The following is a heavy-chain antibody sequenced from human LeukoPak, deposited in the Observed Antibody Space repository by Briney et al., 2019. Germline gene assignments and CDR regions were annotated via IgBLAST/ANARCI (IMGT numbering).Heavy chain of an antibody. D-gene: IGHD3-10*01. CDR3: ARVKSIDDSGSPDAFDI. CDR2: ISAYNGNT. J-gene: IGHJ3*02. V-gene: IGHV1-18*01. CDR1: GYTFTSYG. Sequence: ASVKVSCKASGYTFTSYGISWVRQAPGQGLEWMGWISAYNGNTNYAQKLQGRVTMTTDTSTSTAYMELRSLRSDDTAVYYCARVKSIDDSGSPDAFDIWGQGTMVTVSS.